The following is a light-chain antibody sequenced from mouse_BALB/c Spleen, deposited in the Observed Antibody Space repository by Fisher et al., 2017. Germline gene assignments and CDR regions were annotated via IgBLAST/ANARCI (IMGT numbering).Light chain of an antibody. CDR2: RTS. CDR1: SSVSSSY. J-gene: IGKJ2*01. CDR3: QQGSSIPRT. Sequence: IVITQTPAIMSASLGERVTMTCTASSSVSSSYLHWYQQKSSTSPKPWIYRTSNLASGVPVRFSGSGSGTSYSLTIGTMEAEDVATYYCQQGSSIPRTFGGGTKLEIK. V-gene: IGKV4-74*01.